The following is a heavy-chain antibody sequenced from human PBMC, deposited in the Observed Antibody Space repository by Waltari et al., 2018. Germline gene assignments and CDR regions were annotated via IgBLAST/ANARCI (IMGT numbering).Heavy chain of an antibody. V-gene: IGHV4-4*07. D-gene: IGHD3-3*01. CDR3: ASWTSYDFWSGYYSADAFDI. J-gene: IGHJ3*02. CDR1: GGSISSYY. Sequence: QVQLQESGPGLVKPSETLSLTCTVSGGSISSYYWSWIRQPAGKGLEWIGRIYTRGRTTYHPSLKRRVTMSVDTSKNQFSLKLSSVTAADTAVYYCASWTSYDFWSGYYSADAFDIWGQGTMVTVSS. CDR2: IYTRGRT.